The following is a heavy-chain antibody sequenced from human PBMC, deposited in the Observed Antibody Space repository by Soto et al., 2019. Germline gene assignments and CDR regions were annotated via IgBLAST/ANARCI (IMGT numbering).Heavy chain of an antibody. D-gene: IGHD6-6*01. V-gene: IGHV5-51*01. CDR1: GYSFTSYW. Sequence: PGESLKISCKGSGYSFTSYWIGWVRQMPGKGLEWMGIIYPGDSDTRYSPSFQGQVTISADKSISTAYLQWSSLKASDTAMNYCARHSRAARKPGYYYYYGIDVWGQGTTVTVSS. J-gene: IGHJ6*02. CDR2: IYPGDSDT. CDR3: ARHSRAARKPGYYYYYGIDV.